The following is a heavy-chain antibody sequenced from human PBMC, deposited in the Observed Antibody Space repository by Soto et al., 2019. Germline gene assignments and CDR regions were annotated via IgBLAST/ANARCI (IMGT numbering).Heavy chain of an antibody. CDR3: ARSQGGSSSLDIYYYYYYGMDV. CDR2: IIPIFGTA. V-gene: IGHV1-69*13. D-gene: IGHD2-15*01. J-gene: IGHJ6*02. Sequence: GASVKVSCKAPGGTFSSYAISWVRQAPGQRLEWMGGIIPIFGTAKYAQKFQGRVTITADESTSTGYMELSSLRSEDTAVYYCARSQGGSSSLDIYYYYYYGMDVWGQGTTVTVSS. CDR1: GGTFSSYA.